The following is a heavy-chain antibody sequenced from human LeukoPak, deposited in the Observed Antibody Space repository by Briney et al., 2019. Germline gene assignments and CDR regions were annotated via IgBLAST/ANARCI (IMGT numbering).Heavy chain of an antibody. Sequence: GESLKISYKGSGYSFTSYWIGWVRQMPGKGLEWMGITYPADSNTRYSPSFQGQVTISADKSISTAYLQWSSLKASDTAMYYCARRRAVAGIYYFDYWGQGSLVTVSS. CDR2: TYPADSNT. J-gene: IGHJ4*02. V-gene: IGHV5-51*01. CDR3: ARRRAVAGIYYFDY. CDR1: GYSFTSYW. D-gene: IGHD6-19*01.